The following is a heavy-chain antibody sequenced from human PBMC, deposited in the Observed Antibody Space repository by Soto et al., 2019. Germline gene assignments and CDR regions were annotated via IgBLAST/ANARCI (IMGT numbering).Heavy chain of an antibody. V-gene: IGHV3-23*01. J-gene: IGHJ4*02. CDR1: GFTFNNYA. Sequence: EVQLLESGGGLVQPGGSLRLSCAASGFTFNNYAMSWVRQPPGKGLEWVSTISASGGSTLYADSVKGRFSISRGNSKNTLQLQMNSLRGEDTALYYCAKGVLSGTYYGRGRDHDYWGEGTLVTVSS. D-gene: IGHD1-26*01. CDR2: ISASGGST. CDR3: AKGVLSGTYYGRGRDHDY.